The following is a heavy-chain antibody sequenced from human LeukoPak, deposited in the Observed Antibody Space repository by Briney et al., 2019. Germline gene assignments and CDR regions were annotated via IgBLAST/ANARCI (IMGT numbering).Heavy chain of an antibody. CDR1: GGSFSGYY. V-gene: IGHV4-34*01. D-gene: IGHD6-19*01. J-gene: IGHJ2*01. CDR3: ARGEEQWLEWYFDL. CDR2: INHSGST. Sequence: PSETLSLTCAVYGGSFSGYYWSWIRQPPGKGREWRGEINHSGSTNYNPSLKSRVTISVDTSKNQFSLKLSSVTAADTAVYHCARGEEQWLEWYFDLWGRGTLVTVSS.